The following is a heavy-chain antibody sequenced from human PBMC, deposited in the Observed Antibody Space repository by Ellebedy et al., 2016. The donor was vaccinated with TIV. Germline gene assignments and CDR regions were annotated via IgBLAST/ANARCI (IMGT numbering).Heavy chain of an antibody. CDR1: GGSTSSYY. Sequence: MPSETLSLTCTVSGGSTSSYYWSWIRQPPGKGLEWIGYIYYSGSTNYNPSLKSRVTISVDTSKNQFSLKLSSVTAADTAVYYCARHAKRWLQSPEWAFDIWGQGTMVTVSS. J-gene: IGHJ3*02. CDR3: ARHAKRWLQSPEWAFDI. V-gene: IGHV4-59*08. CDR2: IYYSGST. D-gene: IGHD5-24*01.